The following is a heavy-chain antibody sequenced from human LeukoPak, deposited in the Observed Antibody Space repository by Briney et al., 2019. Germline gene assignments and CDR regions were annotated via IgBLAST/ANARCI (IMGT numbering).Heavy chain of an antibody. Sequence: ASVKVSCKASGYTFNNYDINWVRQAPGQGLEWMGWMNPNSGNTGYAQKFQGRFTLTRETFISTAYMELSSLRSDDTAVYYCTTMTMARGSPLFYFDNWGQGTLVTVSS. J-gene: IGHJ4*02. V-gene: IGHV1-8*01. CDR2: MNPNSGNT. CDR1: GYTFNNYD. CDR3: TTMTMARGSPLFYFDN. D-gene: IGHD3-10*01.